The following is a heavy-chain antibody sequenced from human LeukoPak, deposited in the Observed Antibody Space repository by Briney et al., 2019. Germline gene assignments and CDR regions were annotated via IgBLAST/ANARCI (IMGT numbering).Heavy chain of an antibody. V-gene: IGHV1-2*02. CDR2: INTNSGGT. CDR1: GYTFTGYY. CDR3: ARGNYYDSSGYYYVGYFDY. D-gene: IGHD3-22*01. Sequence: ASVKVSCTASGYTFTGYYMHWVRQAPGQELEWMGWINTNSGGTNYAQKFQGRVTMTRDTSISTAYMELSRLRSDDTAVYYCARGNYYDSSGYYYVGYFDYWGQGTLVTVSS. J-gene: IGHJ4*02.